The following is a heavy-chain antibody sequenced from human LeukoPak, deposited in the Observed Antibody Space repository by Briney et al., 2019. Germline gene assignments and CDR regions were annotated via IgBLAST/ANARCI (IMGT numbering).Heavy chain of an antibody. CDR1: GDSVSSNSAA. D-gene: IGHD7-27*01. J-gene: IGHJ6*03. Sequence: SQTLSLTCAISGDSVSSNSAAWNWIRQSPSRGLEWLGRTYYRSKWYNDYAVSVKSLITINPDTSKNQFSLQLNSVTPEDTAVYYRARERMLGIGDYYYYMDVWGKGTTVTVSS. V-gene: IGHV6-1*01. CDR3: ARERMLGIGDYYYYMDV. CDR2: TYYRSKWYN.